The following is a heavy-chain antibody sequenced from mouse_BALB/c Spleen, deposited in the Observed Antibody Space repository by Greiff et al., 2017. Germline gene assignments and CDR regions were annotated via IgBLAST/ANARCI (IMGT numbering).Heavy chain of an antibody. Sequence: QVQLKQSGAELAKPGASVKMSCKASGYTFTSCWMHWVKQRPGQGLEWIGYINPSTGYTEYNQKFKDKATLTADKSSSTAYMQLSSLTSEDSAVYYCASLYYGNYVDYWGQGTTLTVSS. V-gene: IGHV1-7*01. CDR1: GYTFTSCW. J-gene: IGHJ2*01. CDR3: ASLYYGNYVDY. CDR2: INPSTGYT. D-gene: IGHD2-1*01.